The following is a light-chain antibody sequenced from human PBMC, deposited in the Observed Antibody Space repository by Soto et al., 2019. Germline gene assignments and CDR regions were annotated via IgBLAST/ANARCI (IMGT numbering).Light chain of an antibody. J-gene: IGKJ3*01. CDR2: ATC. CDR3: QLYNSAHEGFT. V-gene: IGKV1-27*01. Sequence: DIQMTQSPSSLSASVGDRVTITCRASQGISNSLAWYQHKPGKALKVLIYATCTLQSGVPSRFSGSGSGIDVTRPISRLQPEDVRANFCQLYNSAHEGFTFSRGTKGDI. CDR1: QGISNS.